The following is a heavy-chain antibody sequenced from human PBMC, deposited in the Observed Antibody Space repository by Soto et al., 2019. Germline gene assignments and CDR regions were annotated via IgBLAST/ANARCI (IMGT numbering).Heavy chain of an antibody. D-gene: IGHD3-10*01. Sequence: PGGSLRLSCAASGFTFSSYAMSWVRQAPGKGLEWVGFIRSKAYGGTTEYAASVKGRFAISRDDSKSIAYLQMNSLKTEDTAVYYCTTRRRGDYWGQGTLVTVSS. CDR2: IRSKAYGGTT. CDR1: GFTFSSYA. V-gene: IGHV3-49*04. J-gene: IGHJ4*02. CDR3: TTRRRGDY.